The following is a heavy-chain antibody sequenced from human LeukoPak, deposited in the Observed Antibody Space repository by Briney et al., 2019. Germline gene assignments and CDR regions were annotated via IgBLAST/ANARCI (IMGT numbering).Heavy chain of an antibody. CDR2: IKSKSDGGTT. J-gene: IGHJ4*02. V-gene: IGHV3-15*05. CDR3: TTVTLRPVGL. CDR1: GFTFSSYR. Sequence: NPGGSLRLSCAASGFTFSSYRMNWVRQAPGKGLEWVGRIKSKSDGGTTDYAAPVTGRFTISRDDSKNTLFLQVNSLKIEDTAVYYCTTVTLRPVGLWGQGTLVTVSS. D-gene: IGHD3-10*01.